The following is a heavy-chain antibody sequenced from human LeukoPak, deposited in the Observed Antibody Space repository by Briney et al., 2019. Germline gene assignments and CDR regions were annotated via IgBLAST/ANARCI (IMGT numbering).Heavy chain of an antibody. J-gene: IGHJ4*02. CDR3: ARSTVSRYYYDSSGYTPYYFDY. D-gene: IGHD3-22*01. Sequence: PGGSLRLSCAASGFTFSSYSMNWVRQAPGKGLEWVSYISSSSTIYYADSVKGRFTISRDNAKNSLYLQMNSLRAEDTAVYYCARSTVSRYYYDSSGYTPYYFDYWGQGTLVTVSS. V-gene: IGHV3-48*01. CDR1: GFTFSSYS. CDR2: ISSSSTI.